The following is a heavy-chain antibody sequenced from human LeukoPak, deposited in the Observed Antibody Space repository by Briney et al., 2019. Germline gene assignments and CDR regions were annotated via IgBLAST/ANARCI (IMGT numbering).Heavy chain of an antibody. D-gene: IGHD3-10*01. CDR3: ARDRDGESDHDY. CDR1: GYTFTSYY. Sequence: ASVKVSCKASGYTFTSYYMHWVRQAPGQGLEWMGIINPSGGSTSYAQKFQGRVTMTRDTSTSTAYMELSRLRSDDTAVYYCARDRDGESDHDYWGQGTLVTVSS. J-gene: IGHJ4*02. CDR2: INPSGGST. V-gene: IGHV1-46*01.